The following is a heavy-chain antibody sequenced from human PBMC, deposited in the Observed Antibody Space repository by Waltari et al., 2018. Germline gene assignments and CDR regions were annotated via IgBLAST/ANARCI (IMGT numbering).Heavy chain of an antibody. CDR3: GRGYSGYDT. Sequence: AQLPESGPGRVTPSETLSLPCTVSGPLISGYFWSWIRQPPGKGLEWIGYIYYTGNTNYNPSLKSRVTISVDTSKNQFSLKLRSVTAADTAVYYCGRGYSGYDTWGQGTLVTVSS. J-gene: IGHJ5*02. CDR2: IYYTGNT. D-gene: IGHD5-12*01. V-gene: IGHV4-59*01. CDR1: GPLISGYF.